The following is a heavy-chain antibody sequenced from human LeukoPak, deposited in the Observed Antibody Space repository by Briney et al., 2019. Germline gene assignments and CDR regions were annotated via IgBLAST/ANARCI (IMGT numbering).Heavy chain of an antibody. D-gene: IGHD5-24*01. CDR1: GASIRSYY. J-gene: IGHJ4*02. Sequence: SETLSPTCTVSGASIRSYYWSWIRQPPGKGLECIGYIYYTGSTNYNYNPSLKSRVTISVDTSKNQSSLKLSSVTAADTAVYYCARHGPRRDGYNYDYWGPGTLVTVSS. CDR2: IYYTGSTNY. V-gene: IGHV4-59*08. CDR3: ARHGPRRDGYNYDY.